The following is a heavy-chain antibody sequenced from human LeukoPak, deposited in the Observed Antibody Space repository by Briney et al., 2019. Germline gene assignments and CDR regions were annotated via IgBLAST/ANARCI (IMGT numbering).Heavy chain of an antibody. CDR1: GFTFSSYG. V-gene: IGHV3-33*01. CDR3: AREGPRGNSQFDY. D-gene: IGHD2/OR15-2a*01. CDR2: IWYDGSNK. Sequence: GRSLRLSCAASGFTFSSYGMHWVRQAPGKGLEWVALIWYDGSNKYYTDSVKGRLTISRDNSKNTLYLQMNSLRAEDTAIYYCAREGPRGNSQFDYWGQGTLVTVPS. J-gene: IGHJ4*02.